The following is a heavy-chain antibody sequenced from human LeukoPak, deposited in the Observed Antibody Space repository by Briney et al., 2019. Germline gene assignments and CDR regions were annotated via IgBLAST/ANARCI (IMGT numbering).Heavy chain of an antibody. D-gene: IGHD3-22*01. CDR1: DASISTYY. Sequence: SETLSLTCTVSDASISTYYWIWLRQPPGKGLEWIGYIYTSGGTIYSPSLKSRVTLSVDTSKNQFSLNLSSVTAADTAVYYCARHFDYYDSTGSLRPLYFDYWGQGALVTVSS. CDR3: ARHFDYYDSTGSLRPLYFDY. V-gene: IGHV4-4*09. CDR2: IYTSGGT. J-gene: IGHJ4*02.